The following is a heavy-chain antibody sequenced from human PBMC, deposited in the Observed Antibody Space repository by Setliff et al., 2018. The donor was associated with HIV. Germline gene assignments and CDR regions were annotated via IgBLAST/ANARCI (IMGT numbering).Heavy chain of an antibody. CDR2: INPSGGST. CDR1: GYTFTSDY. Sequence: ASVKVSCKASGYTFTSDYIHWVRQAPGQGLEWIGIINPSGGSTSYAQRFQGRVTMTRDTSTSTVYMELSSLRSEDTAVYYCARDYYDSSGYIFFPGLPDYWGQGTLVTVSS. D-gene: IGHD3-22*01. CDR3: ARDYYDSSGYIFFPGLPDY. J-gene: IGHJ4*02. V-gene: IGHV1-46*01.